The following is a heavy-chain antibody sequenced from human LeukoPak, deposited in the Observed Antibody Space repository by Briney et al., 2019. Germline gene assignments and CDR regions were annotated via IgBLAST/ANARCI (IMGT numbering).Heavy chain of an antibody. D-gene: IGHD1-26*01. CDR2: ISAYNGNT. J-gene: IGHJ4*02. CDR1: GYTFTNYH. CDR3: ASGYLSGSTYYFDY. V-gene: IGHV1-18*01. Sequence: ASVKVSCKASGYTFTNYHISWVRQAPGQGLEWIGWISAYNGNTNYAQKLQGRVTMTTDTSTSTAYMELRSLRSDDTAVYYCASGYLSGSTYYFDYWGQGTLVTVSS.